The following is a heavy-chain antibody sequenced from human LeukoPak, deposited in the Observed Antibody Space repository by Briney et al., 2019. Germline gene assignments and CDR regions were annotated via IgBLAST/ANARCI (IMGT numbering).Heavy chain of an antibody. CDR1: GGTFSSYA. CDR2: IIPIFGTA. D-gene: IGHD1-7*01. V-gene: IGHV1-69*13. CDR3: ARIRNYDQTIDY. J-gene: IGHJ4*02. Sequence: SVKVSCKASGGTFSSYAISWVRQAPGQGLEWMGGIIPIFGTANYAQKFQGRVTITADESTSTAYMELSSLRSEDTAVYYCARIRNYDQTIDYWGQGTLVTVSS.